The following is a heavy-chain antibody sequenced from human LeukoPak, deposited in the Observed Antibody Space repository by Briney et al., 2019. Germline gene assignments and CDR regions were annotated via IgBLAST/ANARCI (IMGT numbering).Heavy chain of an antibody. CDR3: ARRLVGSSDYFDY. CDR1: GFTFSSYW. V-gene: IGHV3-7*01. CDR2: INEDGSEK. D-gene: IGHD3-16*01. J-gene: IGHJ4*02. Sequence: GGSLRLSCAASGFTFSSYWMTWVRQAPGKGLEWVANINEDGSEKYYVDSVKGRFTISRDNAKNSVYLQMSSLRAEDTAAYYCARRLVGSSDYFDYWGQGTLVTVSS.